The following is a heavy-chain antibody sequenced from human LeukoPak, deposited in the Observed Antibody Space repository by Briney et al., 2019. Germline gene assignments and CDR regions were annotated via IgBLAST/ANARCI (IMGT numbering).Heavy chain of an antibody. D-gene: IGHD6-13*01. J-gene: IGHJ4*02. CDR2: INHSGST. CDR1: GGSFSGYY. V-gene: IGHV4-34*01. Sequence: SETLSLTCAVYGGSFSGYYWSWIRKPPGKGLEWSGEINHSGSTNYNPSLKSRVTISVDTSKNQFSLKLSSVTAADTAVYYCARVGLYSSSWLTAMYYFDYWGQGTLVTVSS. CDR3: ARVGLYSSSWLTAMYYFDY.